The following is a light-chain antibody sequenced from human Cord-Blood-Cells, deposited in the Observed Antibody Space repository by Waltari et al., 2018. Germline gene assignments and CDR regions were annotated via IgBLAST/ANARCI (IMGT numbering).Light chain of an antibody. CDR2: KAS. J-gene: IGKJ1*01. CDR1: HIISIW. Sequence: SQMTQSPLTLSASVGDRVTITCRASHIISIWLAWYPQKPGKAPKLLIYKASSLESGVPSRFSGSGSGTEFTLTISSLQPDDFATYYCQQYNSYSPTFGQGTKVEIK. CDR3: QQYNSYSPT. V-gene: IGKV1-5*03.